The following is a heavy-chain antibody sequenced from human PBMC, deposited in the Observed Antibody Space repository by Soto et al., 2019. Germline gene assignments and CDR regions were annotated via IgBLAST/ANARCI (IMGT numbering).Heavy chain of an antibody. J-gene: IGHJ4*02. D-gene: IGHD6-19*01. CDR2: ISYDGSNK. CDR1: GFTFSSYG. Sequence: QVQLVESGGGVVQPGRSLRLSCAASGFTFSSYGMHWVRQAPGKGLEWVADISYDGSNKYYADSVKGRFTISRDNSKNTLYLQMNSLRAEDTAVYYCAKVRIAVAGPGDYWGQGTLVTVSS. V-gene: IGHV3-30*18. CDR3: AKVRIAVAGPGDY.